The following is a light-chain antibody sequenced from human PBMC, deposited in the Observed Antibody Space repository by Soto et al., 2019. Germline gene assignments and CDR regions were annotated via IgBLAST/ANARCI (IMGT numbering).Light chain of an antibody. CDR2: GIS. Sequence: EMVMTQSPAILSVSPGESATLSCRASQSVNSNYLAWYQQHPGQPPRLLIYGISTRATGIPARFSGSGSATDFTLTISSLQAEDVAVYYCQQYHSDPITFGQGTRLEIK. CDR3: QQYHSDPIT. V-gene: IGKV3-15*01. J-gene: IGKJ5*01. CDR1: QSVNSN.